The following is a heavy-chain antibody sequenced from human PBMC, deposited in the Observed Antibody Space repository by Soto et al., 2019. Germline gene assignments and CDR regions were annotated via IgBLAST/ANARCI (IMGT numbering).Heavy chain of an antibody. CDR1: GGTFSSYT. J-gene: IGHJ4*02. CDR2: IIPILGIA. D-gene: IGHD6-6*01. Sequence: QVQLVQSGAEVKKPGSSVKVSCKASGGTFSSYTISWVRQAPGQGLEWMGRIIPILGIANYAQKFQGRVTITADKSTSTAYRELSSLRSEDTAVYYCARDQVVSSSVSRDYWGRGTLVTVSS. CDR3: ARDQVVSSSVSRDY. V-gene: IGHV1-69*08.